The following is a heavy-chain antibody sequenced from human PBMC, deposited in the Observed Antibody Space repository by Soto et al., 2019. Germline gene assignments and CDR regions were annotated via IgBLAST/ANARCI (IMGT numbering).Heavy chain of an antibody. V-gene: IGHV3-30-3*01. CDR1: GFTFSSYA. CDR3: AREVPTVIVVVTPGFSWFDP. J-gene: IGHJ5*02. CDR2: ISYDGSNK. Sequence: GGSLRLSCAASGFTFSSYAMHWVRQAPGKGLEWVAVISYDGSNKYYADSVKGRFTISRDNSKNTLYLQMNSLRAEDTAVYYCAREVPTVIVVVTPGFSWFDPWGQGTLVTVSS. D-gene: IGHD3-22*01.